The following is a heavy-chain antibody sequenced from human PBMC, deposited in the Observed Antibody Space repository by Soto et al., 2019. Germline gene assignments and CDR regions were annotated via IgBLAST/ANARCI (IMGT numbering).Heavy chain of an antibody. J-gene: IGHJ5*02. V-gene: IGHV1-18*01. CDR3: ARDSKQWLAKGFDP. CDR1: GYTFTSYG. CDR2: ISAYNGNT. D-gene: IGHD6-19*01. Sequence: GASVKVSCKASGYTFTSYGISWVRQAPGQGLEWMGWISAYNGNTNYAQKLQGRVTMTTDTSTSTAYMEPRSLRSDDTAVYYCARDSKQWLAKGFDPWGQGTLVTVSS.